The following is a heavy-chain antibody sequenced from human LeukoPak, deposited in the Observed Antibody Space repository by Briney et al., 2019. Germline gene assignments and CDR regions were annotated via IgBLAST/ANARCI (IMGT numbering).Heavy chain of an antibody. Sequence: GGSLRLSCAASGFTYSSYAMSWVRQAPGKGLEWVPAISGSGGSTYYADSVKGRFTISRDNSKNTLYLQMNSLRAEDTAVYYCAKLGYGSGSSYYYYGMDVWGQGTTVTVSS. V-gene: IGHV3-23*01. J-gene: IGHJ6*02. CDR2: ISGSGGST. D-gene: IGHD3-10*01. CDR1: GFTYSSYA. CDR3: AKLGYGSGSSYYYYGMDV.